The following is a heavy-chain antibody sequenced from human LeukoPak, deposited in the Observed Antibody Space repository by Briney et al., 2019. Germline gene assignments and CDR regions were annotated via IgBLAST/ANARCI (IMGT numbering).Heavy chain of an antibody. J-gene: IGHJ4*02. Sequence: ASVKVSCKASGYTFTDYYMHWVRQAPGQGLEWMGWINPNSGGINYAQKFQGRVTMTRDTSISTAYMELSRLRSDDTAVYYCASLGDQYYFDYWGQGTLVTVSS. CDR2: INPNSGGI. V-gene: IGHV1-2*02. CDR1: GYTFTDYY. D-gene: IGHD3-16*01. CDR3: ASLGDQYYFDY.